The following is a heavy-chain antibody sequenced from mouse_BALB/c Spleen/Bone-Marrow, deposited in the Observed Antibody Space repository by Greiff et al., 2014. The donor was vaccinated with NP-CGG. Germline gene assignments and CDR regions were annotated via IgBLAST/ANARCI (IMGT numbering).Heavy chain of an antibody. J-gene: IGHJ4*01. CDR1: GYALSSNW. Sequence: VQLQKSGAELVRPGSSVKISCKASGYALSSNWMNWVKQRPGQGLEWIGQIYPGDGDTNYNGKFQGKATLTADKSSSTAYMQLSSLTSEDSAVYFCARGDYRYGDFAMDYWGQGTSVTVSS. V-gene: IGHV1-80*01. CDR2: IYPGDGDT. D-gene: IGHD2-12*01. CDR3: ARGDYRYGDFAMDY.